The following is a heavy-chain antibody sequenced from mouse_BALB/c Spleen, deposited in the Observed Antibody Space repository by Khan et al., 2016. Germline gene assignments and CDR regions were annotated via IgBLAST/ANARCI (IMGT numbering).Heavy chain of an antibody. V-gene: IGHV1-69*02. D-gene: IGHD1-1*01. CDR3: TRSGGSAYDY. CDR1: GYIFTSYW. CDR2: IYPSDSYT. Sequence: QVQLQQSGAELMKPGASVKLSCKASGYIFTSYWLNWVKQRPGQGLEWIGNIYPSDSYTNYNQKFKDRAALTVDRSSSTAYMQLSSPTSEDSAVYYCTRSGGSAYDYWGQGTALTVSS. J-gene: IGHJ2*01.